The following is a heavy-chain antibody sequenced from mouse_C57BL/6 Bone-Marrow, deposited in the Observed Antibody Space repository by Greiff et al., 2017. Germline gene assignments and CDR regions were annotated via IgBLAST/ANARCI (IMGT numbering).Heavy chain of an antibody. CDR2: IYPGGGYT. CDR1: GYTFTNYW. Sequence: VQRVESGAELVRPGTSVKMSCKASGYTFTNYWIGWAKQRPGHGLEWIGDIYPGGGYTNYNEKFKGKATLTADKSSSTAYMQFSSLTSADSAIYYCARSGAWAGFAYWGQGTLVTVSA. CDR3: ARSGAWAGFAY. V-gene: IGHV1-63*01. D-gene: IGHD3-2*02. J-gene: IGHJ3*01.